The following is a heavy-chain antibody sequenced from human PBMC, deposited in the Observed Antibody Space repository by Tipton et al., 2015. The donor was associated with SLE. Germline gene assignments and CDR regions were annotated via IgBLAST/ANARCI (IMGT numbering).Heavy chain of an antibody. Sequence: GSLRLSCAASGFTFSTYGMGWVRQTPGKGLEWIGYLSYGGSTNYNPSLKSRVTISVDTSKNQVSLKLSSVTAADTAVYYCTRKSTTSDLWGRGALVTVSS. CDR3: TRKSTTSDL. CDR1: GFTFSTYG. J-gene: IGHJ2*01. V-gene: IGHV4-59*08. CDR2: LSYGGST. D-gene: IGHD2/OR15-2a*01.